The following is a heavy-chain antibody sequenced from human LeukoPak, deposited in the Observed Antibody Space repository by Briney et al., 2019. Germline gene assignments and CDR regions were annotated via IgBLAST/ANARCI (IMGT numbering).Heavy chain of an antibody. D-gene: IGHD6-6*01. J-gene: IGHJ6*03. CDR3: ARGAAHYYYYMDV. Sequence: SETLSLTCTVSGGSISSYYWSWIRQPPGKGLEWIGYIYYSGSTNYNPSLKSRVPISVDTSKNQFPLKLSSVTAADTAVYYCARGAAHYYYYMDVWGKGTTVTISS. CDR2: IYYSGST. V-gene: IGHV4-59*01. CDR1: GGSISSYY.